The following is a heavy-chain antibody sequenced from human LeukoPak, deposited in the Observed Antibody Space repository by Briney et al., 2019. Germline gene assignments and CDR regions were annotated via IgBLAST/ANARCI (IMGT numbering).Heavy chain of an antibody. CDR2: IYSGGST. CDR3: ARGIAAAGTAFDY. J-gene: IGHJ4*02. CDR1: GMTVSSNY. D-gene: IGHD6-13*01. Sequence: PGGSLRLSCAASGMTVSSNYMSWVRQAPGKGLEWVSVIYSGGSTYYADSVKGRFTISRDNSKNTLYLQMNSLRAEDTAVYYCARGIAAAGTAFDYWGQGTLVTVSS. V-gene: IGHV3-53*01.